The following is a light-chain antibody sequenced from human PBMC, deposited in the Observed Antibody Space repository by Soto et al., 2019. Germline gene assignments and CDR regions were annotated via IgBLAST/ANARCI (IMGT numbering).Light chain of an antibody. CDR1: HSLNNY. V-gene: IGKV3-20*01. Sequence: EVVLTQSPGTLSLSPGERATLSCRASHSLNNYLAWYQQKPGQAPRLLIYGASSRATGVPDGFSGSGSGTDFTFTISRLEPEDFAVYYCQQYVSPPRTFGQGTEVEVK. J-gene: IGKJ1*01. CDR2: GAS. CDR3: QQYVSPPRT.